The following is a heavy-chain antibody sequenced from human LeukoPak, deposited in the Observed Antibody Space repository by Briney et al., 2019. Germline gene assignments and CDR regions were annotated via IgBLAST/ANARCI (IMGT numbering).Heavy chain of an antibody. CDR2: IFHKGNT. CDR1: GDSISRDNFW. V-gene: IGHV4-39*01. D-gene: IGHD5/OR15-5a*01. CDR3: ARQLGLGVWALDY. Sequence: PSETLSLTCTVSGDSISRDNFWWGWIRQPPGKGLEWLGIIFHKGNTHYSSSLKSRVSVSVDTSKTQLSLRLSAVAAEDTAVYYCARQLGLGVWALDYWGQGTLVTVSS. J-gene: IGHJ4*02.